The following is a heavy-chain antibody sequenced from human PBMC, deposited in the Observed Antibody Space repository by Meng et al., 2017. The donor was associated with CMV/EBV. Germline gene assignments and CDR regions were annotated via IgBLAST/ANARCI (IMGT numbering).Heavy chain of an antibody. J-gene: IGHJ5*02. D-gene: IGHD3-3*01. CDR2: INPNSGGT. CDR3: ARVARYYDFWSGYYKPWFDP. Sequence: QVQLVESGAEVKKPGASVKVYCKASGSTVTGYYKHWGKQAPGQGLEWMGWINPNSGGTNYAQKFQGRVTMTRDTSISTAYMELSRLRSDDTAVYYCARVARYYDFWSGYYKPWFDPWGQGTLVTVSS. V-gene: IGHV1-2*02. CDR1: GSTVTGYY.